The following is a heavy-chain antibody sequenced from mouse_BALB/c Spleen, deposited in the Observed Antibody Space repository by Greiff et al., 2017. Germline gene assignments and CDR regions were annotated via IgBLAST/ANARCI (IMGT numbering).Heavy chain of an antibody. CDR1: GYAFTNYL. CDR3: ARGRIYYGNPYAMDY. J-gene: IGHJ4*01. D-gene: IGHD2-1*01. CDR2: INPGSGGT. V-gene: IGHV1-54*01. Sequence: VQLVESGAELVRPGTSVKVSCKASGYAFTNYLIEWVKQRPGQGLEWIGVINPGSGGTNYNEKFKGKATLTADKSSSTAYMQLSSLTSDDSAVYFCARGRIYYGNPYAMDYWGQGTSVTVSS.